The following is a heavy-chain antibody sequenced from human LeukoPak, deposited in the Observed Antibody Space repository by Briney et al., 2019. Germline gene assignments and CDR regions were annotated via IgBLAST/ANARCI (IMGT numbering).Heavy chain of an antibody. J-gene: IGHJ6*03. D-gene: IGHD3-9*01. CDR1: GGSFGDYS. CDR3: ARVAYRFSFNDWSGLGLGAYPTKFHYYMDV. CDR2: INRNGDT. Sequence: SETLSLTCAIYGGSFGDYSWSWIRQSPGKGLEYIGEINRNGDTNRKQSLMSRVSMSVDTSKTQFSLRVSSVTASDTAVYYCARVAYRFSFNDWSGLGLGAYPTKFHYYMDVWGKGTTVIVS. V-gene: IGHV4-34*01.